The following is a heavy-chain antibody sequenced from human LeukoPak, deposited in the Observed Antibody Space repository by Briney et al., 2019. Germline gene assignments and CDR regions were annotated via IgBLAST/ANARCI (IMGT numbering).Heavy chain of an antibody. J-gene: IGHJ5*02. V-gene: IGHV4-39*07. CDR2: IYYSGST. CDR3: ARDHWGVFMIDP. Sequence: PSETLSLTCTVSGGSISSSSYYWGWIRQPPGKGLEWIGSIYYSGSTYYNPSLKSRVTISVDTSKNQFSLKLSSVTAADTAVYYCARDHWGVFMIDPWGQGTLVTVSS. D-gene: IGHD7-27*01. CDR1: GGSISSSSYY.